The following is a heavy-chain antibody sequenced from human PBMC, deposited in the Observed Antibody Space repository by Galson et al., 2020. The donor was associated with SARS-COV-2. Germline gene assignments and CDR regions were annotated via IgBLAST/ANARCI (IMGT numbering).Heavy chain of an antibody. D-gene: IGHD3-10*01. V-gene: IGHV1-18*04. J-gene: IGHJ3*02. CDR1: GYTFSSHA. CDR3: VRGMRLDLLTAPFDI. Sequence: ASVKVSCKASGYTFSSHAISWVRQAPGQGLEWMGWISIFNGKTDYTQKIQGRVTMTRDPFTSTAYLELRSLRSEDTAVYYCVRGMRLDLLTAPFDIWGQGTVVTVST. CDR2: ISIFNGKT.